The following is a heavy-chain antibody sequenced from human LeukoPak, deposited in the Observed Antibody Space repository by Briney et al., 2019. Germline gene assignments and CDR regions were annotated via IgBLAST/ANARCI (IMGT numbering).Heavy chain of an antibody. CDR2: ISSSSSYI. V-gene: IGHV3-21*01. J-gene: IGHJ4*02. Sequence: GGSLRLSCAASGFTFSSYWMHWVRQAPGKGLEWVSSISSSSSYIYYADSVKGRFTISRDNAKNSLYLQMNSLRAEDTAVYYCARLSTGSAYYFDYWGQGTLVTVSS. CDR3: ARLSTGSAYYFDY. CDR1: GFTFSSYW. D-gene: IGHD1-26*01.